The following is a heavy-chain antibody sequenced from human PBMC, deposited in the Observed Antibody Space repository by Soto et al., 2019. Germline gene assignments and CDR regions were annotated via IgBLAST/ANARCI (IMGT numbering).Heavy chain of an antibody. CDR2: FYSSGSI. CDR1: GYSITAGGYY. D-gene: IGHD6-19*01. Sequence: SETLSLTCFVSGYSITAGGYYWSWIRHHPGKGLEWIGSFYSSGSIIYNPSLRSRVSISGDTSSNQFSMSLTSVTAADTARYYCARMYSSGSGWFHPWGQGTLATVSS. V-gene: IGHV4-31*03. CDR3: ARMYSSGSGWFHP. J-gene: IGHJ5*02.